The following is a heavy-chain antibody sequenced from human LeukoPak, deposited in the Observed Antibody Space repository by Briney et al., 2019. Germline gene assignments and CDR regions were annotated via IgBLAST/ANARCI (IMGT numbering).Heavy chain of an antibody. CDR2: INPSGRIT. D-gene: IGHD5-12*01. V-gene: IGHV1-46*01. J-gene: IGHJ4*02. Sequence: ASVXVSCKASGYTFTSYYMHWVRQAPGQGLEWMGIINPSGRITSYAQNFQGRLTITRDTSTSTVYMELSSLRSEDTAVYYCARPVDVVGVVATIFDYWGQGTLVTVSS. CDR1: GYTFTSYY. CDR3: ARPVDVVGVVATIFDY.